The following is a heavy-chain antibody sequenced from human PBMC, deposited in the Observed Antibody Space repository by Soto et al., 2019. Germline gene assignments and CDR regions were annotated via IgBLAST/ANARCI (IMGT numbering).Heavy chain of an antibody. J-gene: IGHJ4*02. V-gene: IGHV3-48*01. Sequence: GGSLRLSCAASGFTFSSYSMNWVRQAPGKGLEWVSYISSSSSTIYYADSVKGRFTISRDNSKNTLYLQMNSLRAGDTAVYYCAKESHQYYYDSLDYWGQGTLVTVSS. D-gene: IGHD3-22*01. CDR1: GFTFSSYS. CDR3: AKESHQYYYDSLDY. CDR2: ISSSSSTI.